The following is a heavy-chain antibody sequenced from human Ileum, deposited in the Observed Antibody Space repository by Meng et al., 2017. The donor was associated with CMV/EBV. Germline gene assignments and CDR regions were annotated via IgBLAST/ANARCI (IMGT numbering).Heavy chain of an antibody. V-gene: IGHV1-46*01. Sequence: ASVKVSCKASGYRFTSDYVNWVRQAPGQGLEWMGKINPRFGNTDFPQKFHSRVTITSDTSTSTVYMELSNLRSEETAVYYCAKPWDFWGQGTLVTVSS. CDR1: GYRFTSDY. J-gene: IGHJ4*01. CDR3: AKPWDF. CDR2: INPRFGNT.